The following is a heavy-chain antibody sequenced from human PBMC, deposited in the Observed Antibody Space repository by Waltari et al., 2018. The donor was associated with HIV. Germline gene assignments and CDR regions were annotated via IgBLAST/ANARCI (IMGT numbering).Heavy chain of an antibody. J-gene: IGHJ4*02. CDR3: TTIQFYYVFEF. Sequence: EVQLVESGGGLGKTGGSLRLACVGSGFPSTNASMSWVRQAPGKGLEWVGRIKTKTDGGTVDYATPVTGRFTISRDDSQSTLYLEINSLKTEDTAVYYCTTIQFYYVFEFWGQGTLVTVSS. CDR2: IKTKTDGGTV. D-gene: IGHD3-10*02. V-gene: IGHV3-15*01. CDR1: GFPSTNAS.